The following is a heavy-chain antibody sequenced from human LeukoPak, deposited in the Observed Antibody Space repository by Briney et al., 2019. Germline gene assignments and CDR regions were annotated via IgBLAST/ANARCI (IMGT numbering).Heavy chain of an antibody. Sequence: GDSLMISCKASGYKFTSYWIAWVRQKPGHGLEWMGSLYPIDFDKTYSPSFQGQVTMSADRSINTAYLQWSSLKASDTAMYYCARERYNWNYGGMYYFDYWGQGTLVTVSS. J-gene: IGHJ4*02. CDR3: ARERYNWNYGGMYYFDY. CDR1: GYKFTSYW. CDR2: LYPIDFDK. V-gene: IGHV5-51*01. D-gene: IGHD1-7*01.